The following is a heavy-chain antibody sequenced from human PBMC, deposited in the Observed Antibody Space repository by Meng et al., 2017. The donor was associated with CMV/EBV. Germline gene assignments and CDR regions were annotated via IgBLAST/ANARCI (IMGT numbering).Heavy chain of an antibody. Sequence: GGSLRLSCAASGFTFDDYAMHWVRHAPGKGLEWVSGISCNSGSIGYADSVKGRFTISRDNAKNTLYLQMNSLRAEDTALYYCAKSQGYCGGGSCFIYDYWGQGTLVTVSS. V-gene: IGHV3-9*01. D-gene: IGHD2-15*01. CDR2: ISCNSGSI. CDR1: GFTFDDYA. J-gene: IGHJ4*02. CDR3: AKSQGYCGGGSCFIYDY.